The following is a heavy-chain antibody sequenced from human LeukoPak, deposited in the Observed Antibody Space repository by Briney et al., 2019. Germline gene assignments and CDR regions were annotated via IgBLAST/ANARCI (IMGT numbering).Heavy chain of an antibody. CDR2: ISGTGAGT. D-gene: IGHD2-21*01. V-gene: IGHV3-23*01. CDR3: AEDAPWVSPAYPVGVVY. Sequence: GGSLRLSCPVSGFTFRSYAMNWVRQAPGKGLEWVSAISGTGAGTYYADSVKGRFTISRDSSKNTLFLQMDRLRSDGTAMYYCAEDAPWVSPAYPVGVVYWGQGTLVTVSS. CDR1: GFTFRSYA. J-gene: IGHJ4*02.